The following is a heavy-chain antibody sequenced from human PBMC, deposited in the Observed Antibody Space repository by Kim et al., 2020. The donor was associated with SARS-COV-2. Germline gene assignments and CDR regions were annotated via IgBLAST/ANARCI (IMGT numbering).Heavy chain of an antibody. CDR1: GFTFSSYA. CDR3: ATDRTYYGSGSYPNYYYG. J-gene: IGHJ6*01. Sequence: GRSLRLSCAASGFTFSSYAMHWVRQAPGKGLEWVAVISYDGSNKYYADSVKGRFTISRDNSKNTLYLQMNSLRAEDTAVYYCATDRTYYGSGSYPNYYYG. D-gene: IGHD3-10*01. CDR2: ISYDGSNK. V-gene: IGHV3-30*04.